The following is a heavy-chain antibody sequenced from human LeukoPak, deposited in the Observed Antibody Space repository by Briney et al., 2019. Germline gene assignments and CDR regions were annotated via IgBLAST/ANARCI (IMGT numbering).Heavy chain of an antibody. V-gene: IGHV3-30*03. CDR2: ISYDGNNK. J-gene: IGHJ4*02. CDR3: ARDLNWAFDN. CDR1: GFTFSSYG. D-gene: IGHD7-27*01. Sequence: GGSLRLSCAASGFTFSSYGMHWVRQAPGKGLEWVAVISYDGNNKYYADSVKGRFTISRDNSKNTLYLQMNSLRAEDTAIYYCARDLNWAFDNWGQGTLVTVSS.